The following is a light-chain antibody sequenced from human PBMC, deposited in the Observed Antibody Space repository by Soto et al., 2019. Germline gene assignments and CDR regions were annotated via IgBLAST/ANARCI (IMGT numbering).Light chain of an antibody. Sequence: QPVLTQPRSVSGSPGQSVTISCTGTSSDVGGYNYVSWYQQHPGKAPKLMIYDVSKRPSGVPDRFSGSKSGNTASLTISGLQAEDEADYYCCSYAGSYTYVFGSGTKVTVL. J-gene: IGLJ1*01. CDR1: SSDVGGYNY. V-gene: IGLV2-11*01. CDR2: DVS. CDR3: CSYAGSYTYV.